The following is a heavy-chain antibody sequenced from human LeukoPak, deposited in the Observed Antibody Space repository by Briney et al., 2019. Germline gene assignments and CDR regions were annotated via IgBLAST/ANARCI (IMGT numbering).Heavy chain of an antibody. CDR1: GFTFRSYG. Sequence: GGTLRLSCAASGFTFRSYGMSWVRQVPGKGLEWVSGISGSGGSTYYADSVKGRFTISRDNSKNTLYLQMNSLRAEDTAVYYCAKGLRGDTATEWGQGTLVTVSS. J-gene: IGHJ4*02. D-gene: IGHD5-18*01. CDR3: AKGLRGDTATE. V-gene: IGHV3-23*01. CDR2: ISGSGGST.